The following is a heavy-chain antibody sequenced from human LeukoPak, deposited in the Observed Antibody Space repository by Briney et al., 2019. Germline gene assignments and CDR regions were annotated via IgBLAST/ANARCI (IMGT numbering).Heavy chain of an antibody. D-gene: IGHD3-22*01. CDR1: GFTFSSYW. CDR3: ARGGEYHSSGYLYFDY. J-gene: IGHJ4*02. Sequence: PGGSLRLSCAASGFTFSSYWLSWVRQAPGKGLEWVANIKQDGSEKYYVDSVKGRFTISRDNAKNSLYLQMNSLRAEDTAVYYCARGGEYHSSGYLYFDYWGQGTLVTVSS. V-gene: IGHV3-7*01. CDR2: IKQDGSEK.